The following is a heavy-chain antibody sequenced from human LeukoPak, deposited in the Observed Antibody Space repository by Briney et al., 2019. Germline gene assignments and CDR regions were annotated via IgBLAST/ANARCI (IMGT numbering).Heavy chain of an antibody. CDR2: ISGSGGST. CDR3: AKARFDYDLHDAFDT. Sequence: GGSLRLSCAASGFTFSSYAMSWVRQAPGKGLEWVPAISGSGGSTYYADSVKGRFTISRDNSTNTLYLQMNSLRAEDTAVYYCAKARFDYDLHDAFDTWGQGTMVTVSS. D-gene: IGHD3-3*01. J-gene: IGHJ3*02. V-gene: IGHV3-23*01. CDR1: GFTFSSYA.